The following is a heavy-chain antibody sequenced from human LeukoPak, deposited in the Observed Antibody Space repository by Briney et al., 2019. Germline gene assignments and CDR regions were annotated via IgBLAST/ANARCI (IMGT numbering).Heavy chain of an antibody. V-gene: IGHV1-18*01. CDR3: ARVAPYYDFWSGYYTTGGGYYYMDV. J-gene: IGHJ6*03. D-gene: IGHD3-3*01. CDR2: ISAYNGNT. Sequence: GASVKVSCTASGYTFTSYGISWVRQAPGQGLEWMGWISAYNGNTNYAQKLQGRVTMTTDTSTSTAYMELRSLRSDDTAVYYCARVAPYYDFWSGYYTTGGGYYYMDVWGKGTTVTVSS. CDR1: GYTFTSYG.